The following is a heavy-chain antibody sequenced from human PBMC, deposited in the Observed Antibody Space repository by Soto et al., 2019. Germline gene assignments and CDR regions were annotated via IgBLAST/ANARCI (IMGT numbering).Heavy chain of an antibody. CDR3: ARPDIVLMVYGPFDY. J-gene: IGHJ4*02. D-gene: IGHD2-8*01. CDR1: GGSISSSSYY. Sequence: KTSETLSLTCTVSGGSISSSSYYWGWIRQPPGKGLEWIGSIYYSGSTYYNPSLKSRVTISVDTSKNQFSLKLSSVTAADTAVYYCARPDIVLMVYGPFDYWGQGTLVTVSS. V-gene: IGHV4-39*01. CDR2: IYYSGST.